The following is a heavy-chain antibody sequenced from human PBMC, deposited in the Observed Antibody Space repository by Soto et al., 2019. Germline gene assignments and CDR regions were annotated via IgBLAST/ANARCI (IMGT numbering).Heavy chain of an antibody. J-gene: IGHJ4*02. D-gene: IGHD6-19*01. V-gene: IGHV1-2*04. CDR2: INPNSGGT. Sequence: ASVKVSCKASGYTFTGYYMHWVRQAPGQGLEWMGWINPNSGGTNYAQKFQGWVTMTRDTSISTAYMELSRLRSDDTAVYYCARDPQWLVPAYYFDYWGQGTMVTVYS. CDR1: GYTFTGYY. CDR3: ARDPQWLVPAYYFDY.